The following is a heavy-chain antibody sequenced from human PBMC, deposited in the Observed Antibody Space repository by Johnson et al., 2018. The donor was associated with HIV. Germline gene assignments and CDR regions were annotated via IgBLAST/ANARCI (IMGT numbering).Heavy chain of an antibody. J-gene: IGHJ3*02. V-gene: IGHV3-20*04. CDR3: AKGVRGSSCYDAFDI. D-gene: IGHD6-6*01. CDR2: INWNGGST. Sequence: VQLVESGGGVVQPGGSQRLSCAASGFTFDDYGMSWVRQAPGKGLEWVSGINWNGGSTGYADSAKGRFTISRDNSKNTLYLQMSSLRADDTAVYYCAKGVRGSSCYDAFDIWGQGTMVTVS. CDR1: GFTFDDYG.